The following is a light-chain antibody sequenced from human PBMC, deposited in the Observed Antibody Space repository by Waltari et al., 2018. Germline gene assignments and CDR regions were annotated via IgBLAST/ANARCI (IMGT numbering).Light chain of an antibody. CDR2: GAS. Sequence: SCRASQSVSRALAWYQQKHGQAPRLLSYGASTRATGIPDRFSGSGSGTDFSLTISRLEPDDFAVYYCQHYLRLPVTFGQGTTVEI. CDR1: QSVSRA. J-gene: IGKJ1*01. CDR3: QHYLRLPVT. V-gene: IGKV3-20*01.